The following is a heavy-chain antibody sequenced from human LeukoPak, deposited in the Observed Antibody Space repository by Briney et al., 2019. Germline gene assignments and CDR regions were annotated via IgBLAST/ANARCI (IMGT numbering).Heavy chain of an antibody. CDR1: GYTFTGYY. CDR3: ARARAAAGTPFDY. CDR2: INPNSGGT. D-gene: IGHD6-13*01. J-gene: IGHJ4*02. V-gene: IGHV1-2*02. Sequence: RASVKVSCKASGYTFTGYYMHWVRQAPGQGLEWMGWINPNSGGTNYAQKFQGRVTMTRDTSISTAYMELSRLRSDDTAVYYCARARAAAGTPFDYWGQGTLVTVSS.